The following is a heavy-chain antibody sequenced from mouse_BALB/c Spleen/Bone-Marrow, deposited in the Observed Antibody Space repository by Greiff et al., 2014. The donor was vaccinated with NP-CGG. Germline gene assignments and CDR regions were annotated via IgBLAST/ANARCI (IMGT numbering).Heavy chain of an antibody. J-gene: IGHJ2*01. V-gene: IGHV1-61*01. CDR3: ARIWAFDY. CDR2: IYPSDSET. CDR1: GYTFTSYW. Sequence: QVQLQQSGAELVRPGASVKLSCKASGYTFTSYWMIWVRQRPGQGLEWIGMIYPSDSETHYNQMFKDKASLTVDKSSSTAYMQLSRLTSEASEVYYCARIWAFDYWGQGTTLTVSS. D-gene: IGHD4-1*01.